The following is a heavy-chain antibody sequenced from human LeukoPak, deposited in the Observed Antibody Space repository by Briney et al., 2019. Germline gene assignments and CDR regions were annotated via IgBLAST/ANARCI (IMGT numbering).Heavy chain of an antibody. V-gene: IGHV4-59*01. J-gene: IGHJ6*02. CDR3: ARVRVGYYYYGMDV. CDR2: IYYSGST. CDR1: GGSISSYY. Sequence: SETLSLTCTVSGGSISSYYWSWIRQPPGKGLEWIGYIYYSGSTNYNPSLKSRVTISVDTSKNQFSLKLSSVTAADTAVYYCARVRVGYYYYGMDVWGQGTTVTVSS.